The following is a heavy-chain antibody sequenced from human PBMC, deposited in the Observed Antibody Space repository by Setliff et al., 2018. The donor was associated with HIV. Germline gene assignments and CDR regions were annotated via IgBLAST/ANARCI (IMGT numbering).Heavy chain of an antibody. Sequence: PGGSLRLSCVASGFTFSNYAMGWVRQGPGKGLEWVPTIGAAGYPTHYAESVKGRFTISKDNSQNMLYLQMNNLRADDTAVYYCAREPCSGGSCYSGYFDYWGQGTLVTVSS. CDR2: IGAAGYPT. D-gene: IGHD2-15*01. J-gene: IGHJ4*02. CDR1: GFTFSNYA. CDR3: AREPCSGGSCYSGYFDY. V-gene: IGHV3-23*01.